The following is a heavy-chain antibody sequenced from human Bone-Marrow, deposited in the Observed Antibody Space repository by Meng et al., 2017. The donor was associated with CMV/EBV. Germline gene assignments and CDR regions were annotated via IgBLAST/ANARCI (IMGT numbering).Heavy chain of an antibody. D-gene: IGHD2-2*01. CDR2: IKSKIDGGTT. V-gene: IGHV3-15*01. J-gene: IGHJ6*01. CDR3: ARGWGYCSSTSCYTNYYYYGMAV. Sequence: GESLKISCAASGFTFSNAWMSWVRQAPGKGLEWVGRIKSKIDGGTTDYAAPVKGRFTISRDDSKNTLYLQMNGLKTEDTAVYYCARGWGYCSSTSCYTNYYYYGMAVWGQGNTVTCYS. CDR1: GFTFSNAW.